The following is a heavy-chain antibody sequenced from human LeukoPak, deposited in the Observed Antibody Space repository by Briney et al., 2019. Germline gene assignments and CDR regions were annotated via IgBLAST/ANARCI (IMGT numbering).Heavy chain of an antibody. CDR2: INPNSGGT. CDR1: GYTFTGYY. V-gene: IGHV1-2*02. CDR3: ARAPTYSIINHFDY. J-gene: IGHJ4*02. Sequence: ASVKVSCEASGYTFTGYYMHWVRQAPGQGLEWMGWINPNSGGTNYAQKFQGRVTMTRDTSISTAYMELSRLRSDDTAVYYCARAPTYSIINHFDYWGQGTLVTVSS. D-gene: IGHD2-15*01.